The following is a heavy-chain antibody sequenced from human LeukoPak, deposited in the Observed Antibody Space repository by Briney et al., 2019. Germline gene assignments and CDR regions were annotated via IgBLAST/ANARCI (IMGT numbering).Heavy chain of an antibody. Sequence: KSSETLSLTCAVYGGSFSGYYWSWIRQPPGKGLEWIGEINHSGSTNYNPSLKSRVTMSVDTSKNQFSLKLSSVTAADTAVYYCARGRYCSADICSGGDAFDIWGQGTMVSVSS. D-gene: IGHD2-15*01. V-gene: IGHV4-34*01. J-gene: IGHJ3*02. CDR3: ARGRYCSADICSGGDAFDI. CDR1: GGSFSGYY. CDR2: INHSGST.